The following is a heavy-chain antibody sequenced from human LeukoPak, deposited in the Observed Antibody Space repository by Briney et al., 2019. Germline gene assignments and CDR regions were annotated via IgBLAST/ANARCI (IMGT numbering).Heavy chain of an antibody. CDR1: GYTFTGYY. D-gene: IGHD3-22*01. V-gene: IGHV1-2*02. J-gene: IGHJ4*02. CDR2: INPNSGGT. CDR3: AVLDYDSSGYSTNFDY. Sequence: ASVKVSCKASGYTFTGYYMHWVRQAPGQGLEWMGWINPNSGGTNYAQKFQGRVTMTRDTSISTAYMELSRLRSDDTAVYYCAVLDYDSSGYSTNFDYWGQGTLVTVSS.